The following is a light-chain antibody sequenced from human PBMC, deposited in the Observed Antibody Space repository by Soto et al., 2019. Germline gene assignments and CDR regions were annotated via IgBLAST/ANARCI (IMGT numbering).Light chain of an antibody. Sequence: DIQMTQSPSSLSASVGDRVTITCRASQSISSSLNWYQQKPGKAPKLLIYAASSLQSGVPSRFSGSGSGTDITLTISSLQPEDFATYYCQQSYRAFGQGTKVEIK. J-gene: IGKJ1*01. CDR1: QSISSS. CDR2: AAS. CDR3: QQSYRA. V-gene: IGKV1-39*01.